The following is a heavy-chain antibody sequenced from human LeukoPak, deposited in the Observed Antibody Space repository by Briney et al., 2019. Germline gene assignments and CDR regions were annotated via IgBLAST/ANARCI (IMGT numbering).Heavy chain of an antibody. D-gene: IGHD3-3*01. V-gene: IGHV4-34*01. J-gene: IGHJ5*02. CDR2: INHSGSA. CDR1: GGSFSGYY. Sequence: SETLSLTCAVYGGSFSGYYWNWIRQPPGKGLEWIGEINHSGSANYNPSLKSRVTISVDTSKNQFSLKLSSVTAADTAVYYCAVRLRFLEWLRRGGYDPWGQGTLVTVSS. CDR3: AVRLRFLEWLRRGGYDP.